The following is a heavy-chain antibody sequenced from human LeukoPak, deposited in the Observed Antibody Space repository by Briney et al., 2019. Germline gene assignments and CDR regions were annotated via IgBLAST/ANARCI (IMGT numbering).Heavy chain of an antibody. CDR2: IISSTSTR. CDR3: ARDKDYAFDI. V-gene: IGHV3-48*01. J-gene: IGHJ3*02. Sequence: GGSLRLSCAASGFTFSSYTMNWVRQAPGKGLEWVSYIISSTSTRSYADSVKGRFTISRDNAKNSLYLQMNSLRREDTAVYYCARDKDYAFDIWGQGTIVTVSS. CDR1: GFTFSSYT. D-gene: IGHD3-16*01.